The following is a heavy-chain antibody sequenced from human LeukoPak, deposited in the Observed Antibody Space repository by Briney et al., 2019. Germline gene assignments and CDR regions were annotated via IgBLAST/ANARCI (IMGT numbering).Heavy chain of an antibody. CDR2: IWYDGSNK. D-gene: IGHD3-9*01. Sequence: GGSLRLSCAASGFTFSSYGIHWVRQAPAKGLEWVAVIWYDGSNKYYADSVKGRFTISRDNSKNTLYLQMNSLRAEDTAVYYCARAPLRYFDWLLVYWGQGTLVTVSS. CDR1: GFTFSSYG. J-gene: IGHJ4*02. V-gene: IGHV3-33*01. CDR3: ARAPLRYFDWLLVY.